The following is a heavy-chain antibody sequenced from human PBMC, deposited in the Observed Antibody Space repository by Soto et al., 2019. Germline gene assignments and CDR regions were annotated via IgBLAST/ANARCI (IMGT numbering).Heavy chain of an antibody. D-gene: IGHD6-13*01. J-gene: IGHJ4*02. CDR2: ISYDGSNK. CDR1: GFTFSSYA. Sequence: ESVGGVVQPGRSLRLSCAASGFTFSSYAMHWVRQAPGKGLEWVAVISYDGSNKYYADSVKGRFTISRDNSKNTLYLQMNSLRAEDTAVYYCARGIAGFDYWGQGTLVTVSS. V-gene: IGHV3-30-3*01. CDR3: ARGIAGFDY.